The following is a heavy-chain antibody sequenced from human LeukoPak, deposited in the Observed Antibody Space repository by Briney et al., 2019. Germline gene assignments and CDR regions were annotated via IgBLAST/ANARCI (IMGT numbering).Heavy chain of an antibody. D-gene: IGHD6-19*01. CDR1: GFSFSVYW. J-gene: IGHJ4*02. CDR3: ARDRPAELIAVAGNFDY. V-gene: IGHV3-74*01. Sequence: GGSLRLSCAASGFSFSVYWMHWVRQAPGKGPVWVSRIKTDGSITDYADFVKGRFTISRDNAKNSLYLQMNSLRAEDTAVYYCARDRPAELIAVAGNFDYWGQGTLVTVSS. CDR2: IKTDGSIT.